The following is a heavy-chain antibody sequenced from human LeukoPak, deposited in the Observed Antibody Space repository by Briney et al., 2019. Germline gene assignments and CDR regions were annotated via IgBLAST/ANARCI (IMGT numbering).Heavy chain of an antibody. Sequence: ASVSVSCKASGYTFTTHDINWVRQATGQGLEWLGWMSPNSGDTGYAQKFQGRVTMTSDSSISTAYMELSSLRSEDTAIYYCVRTPPNWGFDYWGQGTLVTVSS. V-gene: IGHV1-8*01. CDR2: MSPNSGDT. CDR1: GYTFTTHD. D-gene: IGHD7-27*01. CDR3: VRTPPNWGFDY. J-gene: IGHJ4*02.